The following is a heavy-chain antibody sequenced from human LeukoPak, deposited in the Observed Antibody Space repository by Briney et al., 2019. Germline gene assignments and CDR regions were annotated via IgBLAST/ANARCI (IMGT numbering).Heavy chain of an antibody. CDR1: GFTFSSYW. J-gene: IGHJ4*02. CDR3: ARDKIVGATHFDY. Sequence: PGGSLRLSCAASGFTFSSYWMSWVRQAPGKGLEWVANIRQDGGEKYYVDSVKGRFSISRDDARNSLYLQMNRLTAEDTAAYYCARDKIVGATHFDYWGQGTLVTVSA. V-gene: IGHV3-7*01. D-gene: IGHD1-26*01. CDR2: IRQDGGEK.